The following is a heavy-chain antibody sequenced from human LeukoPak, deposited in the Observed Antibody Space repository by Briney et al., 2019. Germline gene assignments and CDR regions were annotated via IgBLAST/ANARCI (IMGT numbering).Heavy chain of an antibody. D-gene: IGHD3-10*01. J-gene: IGHJ6*02. CDR3: AFRGGLLLWFGAPDYYGMDV. Sequence: SETLSLTCAVHRGSPTGYYWSWIPHPPGKGLEWIGEINHSGSTNYNPSLKSRVTISVDTSKNQFSLKLSSVTAADTAVYYCAFRGGLLLWFGAPDYYGMDVWGQGTTVTVSS. V-gene: IGHV4-34*01. CDR2: INHSGST. CDR1: RGSPTGYY.